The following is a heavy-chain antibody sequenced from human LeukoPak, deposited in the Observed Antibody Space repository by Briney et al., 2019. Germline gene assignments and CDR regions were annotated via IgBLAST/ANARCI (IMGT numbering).Heavy chain of an antibody. Sequence: PSETLSLTCTVSGGSISSYYWSWIRQPPGKGLEWIGYIYYSGSTNYNPSLKSRVTISVDTSKNQFSLKLSSVTAADTAMYYCARGRSYSGYDAYNVWGQGTMVTVSS. CDR2: IYYSGST. CDR3: ARGRSYSGYDAYNV. J-gene: IGHJ3*01. V-gene: IGHV4-59*01. D-gene: IGHD5-12*01. CDR1: GGSISSYY.